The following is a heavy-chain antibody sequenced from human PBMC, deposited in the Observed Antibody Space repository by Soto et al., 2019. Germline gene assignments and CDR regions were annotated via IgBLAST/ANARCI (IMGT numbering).Heavy chain of an antibody. V-gene: IGHV4-4*07. CDR3: ARESRSELGTVEY. Sequence: SETLSLTCTVSGASISNYYCSWIRHPAGKGLECLGRIYASGTTTYNPSLRSRVTMSVDTSKNQFSLNLNSVTAADTAVYYCARESRSELGTVEYWGQGTLVTVSS. J-gene: IGHJ4*02. D-gene: IGHD1-1*01. CDR1: GASISNYY. CDR2: IYASGTT.